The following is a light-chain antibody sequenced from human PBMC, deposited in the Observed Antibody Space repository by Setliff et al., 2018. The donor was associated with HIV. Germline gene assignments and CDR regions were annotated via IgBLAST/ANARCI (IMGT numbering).Light chain of an antibody. V-gene: IGLV2-23*02. CDR1: SSDVGSYNL. J-gene: IGLJ2*01. CDR2: EVS. Sequence: QSALTQPASVSGSLGQSITISCTGTSSDVGSYNLVSWYQQHPGKAPKLMIYEVSKRLSGVSNRFSASKSGNTASLRISGLQAEDEADYYCCSYAGSVLFGGGTKVTVL. CDR3: CSYAGSVL.